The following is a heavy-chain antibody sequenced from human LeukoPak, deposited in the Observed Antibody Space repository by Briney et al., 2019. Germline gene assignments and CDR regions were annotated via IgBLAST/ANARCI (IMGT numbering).Heavy chain of an antibody. V-gene: IGHV1-2*04. D-gene: IGHD3-9*01. CDR2: INPNSGGT. J-gene: IGHJ4*02. CDR3: VRGNYDILTGYFVY. CDR1: GYTFTGYY. Sequence: ASVKVSCKASGYTFTGYYMHWVRQAPGQGLEWMGWINPNSGGTNYAQKFQGWVTMTRGTSISTAYMELSRLRSDDTAVYYCVRGNYDILTGYFVYWGQGTLVTVSS.